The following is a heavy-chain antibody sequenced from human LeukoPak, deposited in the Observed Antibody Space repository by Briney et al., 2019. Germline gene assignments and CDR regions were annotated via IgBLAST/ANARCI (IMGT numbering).Heavy chain of an antibody. V-gene: IGHV3-48*02. D-gene: IGHD2/OR15-2a*01. Sequence: GGSLRLSCVASGYPFSSYSINWIRQAPGKGLEWVSYISVSGGVRSYADSVKGRFTISRDDARNSLYLQMNSLKDEDTAVYYCARDRGYFYDQLDYWGQGTLVTVSS. CDR1: GYPFSSYS. CDR3: ARDRGYFYDQLDY. CDR2: ISVSGGVR. J-gene: IGHJ4*02.